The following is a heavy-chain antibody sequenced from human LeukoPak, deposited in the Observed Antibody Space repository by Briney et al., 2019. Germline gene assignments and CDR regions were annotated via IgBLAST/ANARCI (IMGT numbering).Heavy chain of an antibody. CDR3: ARGSVSKYRFFDN. J-gene: IGHJ4*02. Sequence: GGSLSLSCAASGFTFSAYAMHWVRQAPGKGLEWVAVISSDGSIKYYADSVKGRFTIPRDNSENTMWLQMGSLRAEDTAVYYCARGSVSKYRFFDNWGQGILVTVSS. V-gene: IGHV3-30*04. D-gene: IGHD3-3*02. CDR2: ISSDGSIK. CDR1: GFTFSAYA.